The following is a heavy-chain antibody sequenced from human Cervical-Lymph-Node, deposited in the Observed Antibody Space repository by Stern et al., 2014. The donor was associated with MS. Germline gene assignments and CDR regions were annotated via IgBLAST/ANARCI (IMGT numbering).Heavy chain of an antibody. V-gene: IGHV1-69*01. J-gene: IGHJ3*01. CDR1: GGTFNSYA. Sequence: QVQLGQSGAEVRKPGSSVKVSCKTSGGTFNSYAISWVRHAPGEGLEWIGGIIPVFGTPNYATKFQGRVTITADESTRTAYMELNSLRSEDSAVYFCSRHRDGYNDRGSFGFWGQGTMVTISS. D-gene: IGHD5-24*01. CDR3: SRHRDGYNDRGSFGF. CDR2: IIPVFGTP.